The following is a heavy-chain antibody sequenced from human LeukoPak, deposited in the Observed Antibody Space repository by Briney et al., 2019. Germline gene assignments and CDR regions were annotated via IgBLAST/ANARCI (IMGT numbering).Heavy chain of an antibody. J-gene: IGHJ4*02. CDR2: ISSSGSTI. V-gene: IGHV3-11*01. CDR1: GFTFSDYY. CDR3: ARGGYYYDSSGYYPGRYFDY. Sequence: GGSLRLSCAASGFTFSDYYMSWIRQAPGKGLEWVSYISSSGSTIYYADSVKGRFTISRDNAKNSLYLQMNSLRAEDTAVYYCARGGYYYDSSGYYPGRYFDYWGQGTLVTVSS. D-gene: IGHD3-22*01.